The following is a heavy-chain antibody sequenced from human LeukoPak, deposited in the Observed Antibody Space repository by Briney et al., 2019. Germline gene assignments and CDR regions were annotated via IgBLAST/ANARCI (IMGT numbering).Heavy chain of an antibody. J-gene: IGHJ3*02. CDR1: GFTFISSA. CDR2: IVVGSGNT. D-gene: IGHD1-26*01. Sequence: SVKVSCKASGFTFISSAMQWVRQARGQRLEWIGWIVVGSGNTNYGQKFQERVTITRDVSTSTAYMELSSLRSEDTAVYYCAAAGGSYSGWGFDIWGQGTVVTVSS. CDR3: AAAGGSYSGWGFDI. V-gene: IGHV1-58*02.